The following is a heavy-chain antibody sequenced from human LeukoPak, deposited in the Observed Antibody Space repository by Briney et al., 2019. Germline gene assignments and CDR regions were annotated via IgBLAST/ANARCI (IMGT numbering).Heavy chain of an antibody. CDR1: GGSISSSNW. CDR3: ARSRSENYYSGMDV. D-gene: IGHD5-24*01. J-gene: IGHJ6*04. CDR2: IYHSGST. Sequence: SGTLSLTCAVSGGSISSSNWWSWVRQPPGKGLEWIGEIYHSGSTNYNPSLKSRVTISVDKSKNQFSLKLSSVPAADTAVYYCARSRSENYYSGMDVWGKGTTVPVSS. V-gene: IGHV4-4*02.